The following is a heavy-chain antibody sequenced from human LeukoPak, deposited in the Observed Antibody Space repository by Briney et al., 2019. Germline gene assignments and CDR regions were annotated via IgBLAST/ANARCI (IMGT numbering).Heavy chain of an antibody. CDR1: GGSISSGDYY. D-gene: IGHD3-10*01. J-gene: IGHJ3*02. CDR3: ARADRGSYHSRAFDI. CDR2: IYYSGST. Sequence: SETRSLTCTVSGGSISSGDYYWSWIRQPPGKGLEWIGYIYYSGSTYYNPSLKSRVTISVDTSKNQFSLKLSSVTAADTAVYYCARADRGSYHSRAFDIWGQGTMVTVSS. V-gene: IGHV4-30-4*08.